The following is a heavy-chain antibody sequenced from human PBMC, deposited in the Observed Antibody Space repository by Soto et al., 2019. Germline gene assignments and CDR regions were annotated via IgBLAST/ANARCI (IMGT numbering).Heavy chain of an antibody. Sequence: LRLSCDASGFTFSSYPMHWVRQAPGKGLEWVTVISYDGGNQYYADSVKGRFTISRDNSKDTLYLQMHSLRSDDTAVYFCARGPITQTSFIDHWGQGTLVTVYS. V-gene: IGHV3-30-3*01. CDR2: ISYDGGNQ. J-gene: IGHJ4*02. CDR1: GFTFSSYP. D-gene: IGHD1-20*01. CDR3: ARGPITQTSFIDH.